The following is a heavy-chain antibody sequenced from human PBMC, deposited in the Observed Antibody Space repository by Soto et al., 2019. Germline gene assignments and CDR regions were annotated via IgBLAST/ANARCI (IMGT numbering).Heavy chain of an antibody. Sequence: ASVKVSCKASGYTFTSYGISWVRQAPGQGLEWMGWISTYNGNTNYAQKFQGRVTMTTDTSTSTAYMELRSLRSDDTAVYYCARWHCSSTSCRSNAFDIWGQGTMVTVSS. D-gene: IGHD2-2*01. CDR1: GYTFTSYG. J-gene: IGHJ3*02. CDR3: ARWHCSSTSCRSNAFDI. CDR2: ISTYNGNT. V-gene: IGHV1-18*01.